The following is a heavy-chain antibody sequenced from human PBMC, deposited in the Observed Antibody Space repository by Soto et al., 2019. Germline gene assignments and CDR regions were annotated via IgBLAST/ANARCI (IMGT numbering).Heavy chain of an antibody. J-gene: IGHJ4*02. D-gene: IGHD6-19*01. V-gene: IGHV3-23*01. Sequence: PGGSLRLSCAASGFTFTNYAMSWVRQAPGKGLEWVSVISPSGATTYYADSVKGRFTISRDTSMNTLYLQMNSLRAEDMAVYYCARSSSAYYLFDYWGQGTLVTVSS. CDR3: ARSSSAYYLFDY. CDR1: GFTFTNYA. CDR2: ISPSGATT.